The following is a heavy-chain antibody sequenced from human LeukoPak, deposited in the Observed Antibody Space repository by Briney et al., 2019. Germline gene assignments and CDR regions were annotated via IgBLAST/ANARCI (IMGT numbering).Heavy chain of an antibody. Sequence: GASVKVSCKTSGYSFTDYDIHWVRQATGQGLEWMGWMNPKTDNTEYAQKFRGRVTLTWTTSISTAYMELSSLKSEDTAVYFCARSGPISLRFWGQGTLVTVSS. J-gene: IGHJ4*02. V-gene: IGHV1-8*01. CDR2: MNPKTDNT. D-gene: IGHD2/OR15-2a*01. CDR3: ARSGPISLRF. CDR1: GYSFTDYD.